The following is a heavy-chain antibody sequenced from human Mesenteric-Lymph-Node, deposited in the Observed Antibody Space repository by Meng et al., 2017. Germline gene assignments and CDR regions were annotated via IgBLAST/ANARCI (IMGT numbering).Heavy chain of an antibody. Sequence: GESLKISCAASGFTFSSYSMHWVRQAPGKGLEWVAVIWYDGSNKYYADSVKGRFTIFRDKSKNTLYLQMNSLRAEDTAVYYCARDLPITTNNPDAFDIWGQGTMVTVSS. CDR3: ARDLPITTNNPDAFDI. CDR2: IWYDGSNK. J-gene: IGHJ3*02. V-gene: IGHV3-33*08. CDR1: GFTFSSYS. D-gene: IGHD5-24*01.